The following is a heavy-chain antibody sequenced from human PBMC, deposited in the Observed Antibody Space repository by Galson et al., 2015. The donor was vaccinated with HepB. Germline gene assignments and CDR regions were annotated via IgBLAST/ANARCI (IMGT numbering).Heavy chain of an antibody. CDR1: GFPFSTYA. V-gene: IGHV3-30-3*01. CDR3: ARDGIWGLNYYDSSGFCLDY. J-gene: IGHJ4*02. D-gene: IGHD3-22*01. CDR2: ISSDGSDK. Sequence: LRLSCAASGFPFSTYAMQWVRQAPGKGLEWVAVISSDGSDKYDADSVSGRFTISRDSSKNTLYPQMNSLRPEDTAVYYCARDGIWGLNYYDSSGFCLDYWGQGALVTVSS.